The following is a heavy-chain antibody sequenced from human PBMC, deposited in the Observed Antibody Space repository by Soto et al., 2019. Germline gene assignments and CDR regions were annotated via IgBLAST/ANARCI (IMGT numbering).Heavy chain of an antibody. CDR1: GFTFSSYA. V-gene: IGHV3-30-3*01. CDR3: ARVYDFWSGNDAFDI. Sequence: GGSLRLSCAASGFTFSSYAMHWVRQAPGKGLEWVAVISYDGSNKYYADSVKGRFTISRDNSKNTLYLQMNSLRAEDTAVYYCARVYDFWSGNDAFDIWGQGTMVTVSS. CDR2: ISYDGSNK. D-gene: IGHD3-3*01. J-gene: IGHJ3*02.